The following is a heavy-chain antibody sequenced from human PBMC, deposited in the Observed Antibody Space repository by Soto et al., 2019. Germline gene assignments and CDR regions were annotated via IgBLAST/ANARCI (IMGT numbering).Heavy chain of an antibody. CDR1: GYTFTNYD. Sequence: SVKVSCKASGYTFTNYDINWVRQATGQGLEWMGWMNPSNGNTGYAQKFQGRVTMTRDTSISTAYMELSSLTSADTAVYYCARFVRHQLPTIDYWGQGALVTVSS. CDR3: ARFVRHQLPTIDY. D-gene: IGHD1-26*01. J-gene: IGHJ4*02. V-gene: IGHV1-8*01. CDR2: MNPSNGNT.